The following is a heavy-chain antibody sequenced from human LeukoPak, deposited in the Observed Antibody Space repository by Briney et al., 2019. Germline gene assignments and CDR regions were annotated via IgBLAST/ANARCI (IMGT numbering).Heavy chain of an antibody. D-gene: IGHD3-9*01. V-gene: IGHV3-23*01. CDR3: AEFYDILTGYFDY. Sequence: GGSLRLSCAASGFTFSSYGMSWVRQSPGKGLEWVSAISGGGGTTYYAYYADSVKGRFTISRDNSKNTLYLQMNSLRAEDTAVYYCAEFYDILTGYFDYWGQGTLVTVSS. CDR1: GFTFSSYG. CDR2: ISGGGGTTYYA. J-gene: IGHJ4*02.